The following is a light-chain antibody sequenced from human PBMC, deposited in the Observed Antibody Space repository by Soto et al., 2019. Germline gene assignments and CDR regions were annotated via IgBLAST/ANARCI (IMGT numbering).Light chain of an antibody. CDR2: DAS. CDR1: QSVTKND. J-gene: IGKJ1*01. Sequence: EIVLTQSPGTLSLSPGERATLSCRASQSVTKNDLAWYQQKPGQAPRLLIYDASSRAPGIPDRFSGSGSGTDFTLTISRLEPEDFGVYYCQQYYHSPRTFGQGSKVEIK. CDR3: QQYYHSPRT. V-gene: IGKV3-20*01.